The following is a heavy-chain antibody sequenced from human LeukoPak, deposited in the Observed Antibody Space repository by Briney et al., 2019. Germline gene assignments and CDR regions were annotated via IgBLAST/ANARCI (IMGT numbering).Heavy chain of an antibody. V-gene: IGHV3-43*01. D-gene: IGHD2/OR15-2a*01. Sequence: GGSLRLSCAASGFNFHEYTMHWVRQPPGKGLEWVSLITWDGATTFYADSLKDRITVSRDNTENSMYLEFNSLRDEDTAVYYCARGHIFYAPPEGTLDFWGQGTLLIVSS. J-gene: IGHJ3*01. CDR1: GFNFHEYT. CDR3: ARGHIFYAPPEGTLDF. CDR2: ITWDGATT.